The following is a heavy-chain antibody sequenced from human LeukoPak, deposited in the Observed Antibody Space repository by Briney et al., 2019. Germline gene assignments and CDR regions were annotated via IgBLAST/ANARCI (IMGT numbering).Heavy chain of an antibody. D-gene: IGHD3-16*01. J-gene: IGHJ4*02. CDR2: INPNSGGT. CDR1: GGTFSNYA. Sequence: ASVKVSCKASGGTFSNYAISWVRQAPGQGLEWMGRINPNSGGTNYAQKFQGRVTMTRDTSISTAYMELSRLRSDDTAVYYCARGKRGQQSFDYWGQGTLVTVSS. CDR3: ARGKRGQQSFDY. V-gene: IGHV1-2*06.